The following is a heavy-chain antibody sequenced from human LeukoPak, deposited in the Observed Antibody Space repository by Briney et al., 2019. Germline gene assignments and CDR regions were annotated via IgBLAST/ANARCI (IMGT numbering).Heavy chain of an antibody. V-gene: IGHV3-30*03. J-gene: IGHJ5*02. CDR3: RRQFLIGVS. CDR2: VSYEGTIK. D-gene: IGHD5/OR15-5a*01. CDR1: GFAFSNFA. Sequence: GGSLRLSCAASGFAFSNFAMHWVRQAPGKGLEWVAVVSYEGTIKYYSDSAKGRFTISRDNSKNTLYLQMNSLSAEDTAMYYCRRQFLIGVSWGPGTLVTVSS.